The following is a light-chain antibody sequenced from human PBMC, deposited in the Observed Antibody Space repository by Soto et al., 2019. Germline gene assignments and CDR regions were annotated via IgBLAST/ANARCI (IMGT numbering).Light chain of an antibody. CDR3: QQAHSFPCT. CDR1: QDISTY. CDR2: SAS. J-gene: IGKJ4*01. Sequence: DLQMTQSPSSVSASVGDRVTLTCRASQDISTYLAWYQQRPGKAPKLLIYSASSLHSGVPSRYSGGGSGRHFTLTISSLQTEDFASYFCQQAHSFPCTFGGGTKVEIK. V-gene: IGKV1-12*02.